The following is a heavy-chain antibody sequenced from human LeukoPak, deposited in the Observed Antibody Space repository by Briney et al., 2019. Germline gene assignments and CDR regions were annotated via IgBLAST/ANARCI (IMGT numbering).Heavy chain of an antibody. D-gene: IGHD2-2*01. V-gene: IGHV3-7*01. CDR2: IKQDGSEK. CDR3: ARGLDCRSTSCYLDN. CDR1: EFIFSGYW. Sequence: PGGSLRLSCAASEFIFSGYWMNWVRQAPGKGLEWVANIKQDGSEKFYVDSVKGRFTISRDNAKNSLDLQINSLGAEDTAVYYCARGLDCRSTSCYLDNWGQGTLVTVSS. J-gene: IGHJ4*02.